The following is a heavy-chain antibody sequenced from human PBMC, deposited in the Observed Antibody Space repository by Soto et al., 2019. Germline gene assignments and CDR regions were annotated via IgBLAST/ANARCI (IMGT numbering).Heavy chain of an antibody. D-gene: IGHD2-21*01. CDR1: GYSFTSYA. V-gene: IGHV1-3*01. J-gene: IGHJ3*02. CDR2: INVGNVDT. Sequence: ASVKVSCKASGYSFTSYARHWVRQAPGQRLEYMGGINVGNVDTKYSQKFQGRVTITMDTSASTTYMELSSLRSEDTAVYYCWMVILFWAFDMWGQGTLVTVSS. CDR3: WMVILFWAFDM.